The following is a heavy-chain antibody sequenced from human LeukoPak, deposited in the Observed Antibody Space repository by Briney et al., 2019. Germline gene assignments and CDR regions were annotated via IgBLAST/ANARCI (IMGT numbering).Heavy chain of an antibody. V-gene: IGHV3-21*01. J-gene: IGHJ5*02. CDR1: GFTFSSYS. Sequence: PGGTLRLSCAASGFTFSSYSMNWVRQAPGKGLEWVSSISSSRSYIDYADSVKGRFTISRDNAKNSLYLQMNSLRAEDTAVYYCARDGYSSGRYGNWFDPWGQGTLVTVSS. D-gene: IGHD6-19*01. CDR2: ISSSRSYI. CDR3: ARDGYSSGRYGNWFDP.